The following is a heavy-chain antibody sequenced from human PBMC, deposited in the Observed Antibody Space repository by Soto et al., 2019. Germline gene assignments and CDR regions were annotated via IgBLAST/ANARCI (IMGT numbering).Heavy chain of an antibody. CDR2: IIPIFGTA. V-gene: IGHV1-69*13. CDR3: ARGSTIEMAATRGYAFDI. J-gene: IGHJ3*02. Sequence: SVKVSCKASGGTFSSYAISWVRQAPGQGLEWMGGIIPIFGTANYAQKFQGRVTITADESTSTAYMELSSLRSEDTAVYYCARGSTIEMAATRGYAFDIWGQGTMVTVSS. D-gene: IGHD5-12*01. CDR1: GGTFSSYA.